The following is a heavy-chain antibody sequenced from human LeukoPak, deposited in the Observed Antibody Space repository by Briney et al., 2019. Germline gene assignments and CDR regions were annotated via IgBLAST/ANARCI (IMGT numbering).Heavy chain of an antibody. J-gene: IGHJ4*02. V-gene: IGHV3-48*02. CDR2: ISNSGDTI. CDR3: ARDPAYDGYYFDY. Sequence: GGSLRLSCAASGFTFSSYSMNWVRQAPGQGLERVSYISNSGDTIYYADSVKGRFTISRDNAKNSLYLQMNSLRDEDTAVYYCARDPAYDGYYFDYWGEGTLVTVSS. D-gene: IGHD5-12*01. CDR1: GFTFSSYS.